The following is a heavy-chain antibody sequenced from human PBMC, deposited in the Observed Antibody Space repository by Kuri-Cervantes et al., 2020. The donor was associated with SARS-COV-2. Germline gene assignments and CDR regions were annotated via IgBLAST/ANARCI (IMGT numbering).Heavy chain of an antibody. CDR2: INSDGSVT. V-gene: IGHV3-74*01. CDR1: GFTFSSYS. CDR3: ARVETSHYSSYYMDV. Sequence: GESLKISCAASGFTFSSYSMNWVRQAPGKGLVWVSRINSDGSVTSHPDSVEGRFTISRDNAKNTLSLQMNSLSAEDTAVYFCARVETSHYSSYYMDVWGKGTTVTVSS. J-gene: IGHJ6*03.